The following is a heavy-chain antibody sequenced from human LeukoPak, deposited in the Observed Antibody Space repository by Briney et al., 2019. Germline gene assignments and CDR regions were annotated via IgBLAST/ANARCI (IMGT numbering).Heavy chain of an antibody. CDR3: ARTTVVVAARDY. Sequence: ASVKVSCKASGYTFTGYYMHWVRQAPGQGLEWMGWINPNSGGTNYAQKFQGRVTMTRDTSISTAYMELSRLRSDDTAVYYCARTTVVVAARDYWGQGTLVTVSS. J-gene: IGHJ4*02. CDR1: GYTFTGYY. V-gene: IGHV1-2*02. CDR2: INPNSGGT. D-gene: IGHD2-15*01.